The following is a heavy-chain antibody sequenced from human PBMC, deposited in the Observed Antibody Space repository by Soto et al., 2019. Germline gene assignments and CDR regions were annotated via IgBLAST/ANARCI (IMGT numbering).Heavy chain of an antibody. CDR2: INCDGGST. D-gene: IGHD3-22*01. V-gene: IGHV3-74*01. CDR1: GFTFSRYW. J-gene: IGHJ3*02. CDR3: ASSIGADSSGYYGPNDAVDI. Sequence: PAGSLRLSCAASGFTFSRYWMHWVRQAPGKGLVWVSRINCDGGSTNYADSVKGRFTISRDNAKNTLYLQMNSLRAEDTAVYYCASSIGADSSGYYGPNDAVDIWGQGTMVTVSS.